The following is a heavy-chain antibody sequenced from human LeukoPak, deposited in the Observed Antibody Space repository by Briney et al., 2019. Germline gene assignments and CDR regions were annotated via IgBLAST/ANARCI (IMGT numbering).Heavy chain of an antibody. CDR3: ARDRRYSSSWFYLDY. Sequence: ASVKVSCKASGYTFTSYGISWVRQAPGQGLEWMGWISAYNGNTNYAQKLQGRVTMTTGTSTSTAYMELRSLRSDDTAVYYCARDRRYSSSWFYLDYWGQGTLVTVSS. V-gene: IGHV1-18*01. D-gene: IGHD6-13*01. J-gene: IGHJ4*02. CDR1: GYTFTSYG. CDR2: ISAYNGNT.